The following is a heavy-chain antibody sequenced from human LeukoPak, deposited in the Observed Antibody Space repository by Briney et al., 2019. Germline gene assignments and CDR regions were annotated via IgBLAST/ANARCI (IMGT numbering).Heavy chain of an antibody. D-gene: IGHD3-10*01. V-gene: IGHV1-2*02. CDR1: GYTFTGYY. CDR2: INPNSGGT. CDR3: ARTPVGTMVRVGLYYYGMDV. Sequence: GASVTVSCKASGYTFTGYYMHWVRQAPGQGLEWMGWINPNSGGTNYAQKFQGRVTMTRDTSISTAYMELSRLRYDDTAVYYCARTPVGTMVRVGLYYYGMDVWGQGTTVTVSS. J-gene: IGHJ6*02.